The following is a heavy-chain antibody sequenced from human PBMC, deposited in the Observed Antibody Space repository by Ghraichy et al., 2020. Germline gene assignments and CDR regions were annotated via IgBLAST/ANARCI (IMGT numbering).Heavy chain of an antibody. D-gene: IGHD2-15*01. J-gene: IGHJ3*02. Sequence: ESLNISCAVYTESFSGYYWSWIRQPPGKGLEWIGEINHIGITNYRPSLKSRGTISVDTSKNQVSLNLSSVTAADTAVYYCARGVFCNGGSCYSSAFDIWGQGTMVVVSS. CDR2: INHIGIT. CDR3: ARGVFCNGGSCYSSAFDI. V-gene: IGHV4-34*01. CDR1: TESFSGYY.